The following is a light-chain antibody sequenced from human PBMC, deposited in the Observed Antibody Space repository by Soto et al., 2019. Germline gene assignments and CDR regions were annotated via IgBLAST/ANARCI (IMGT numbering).Light chain of an antibody. CDR1: QSVSNDF. CDR3: QQYGSSGT. V-gene: IGKV3-20*01. J-gene: IGKJ1*01. Sequence: EIVLTQSPGILSLSPGQRFTLSCRASQSVSNDFLAWYQQKPGQAPRLLIYGASTRATDVPDRFSGSGSGADFTLTISRLEPEDFAVYYCQQYGSSGTFGQGTKVDIK. CDR2: GAS.